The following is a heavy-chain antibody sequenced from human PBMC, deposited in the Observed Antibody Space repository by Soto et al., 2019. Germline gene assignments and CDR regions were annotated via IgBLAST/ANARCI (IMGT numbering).Heavy chain of an antibody. CDR1: GGSMSSGGYF. J-gene: IGHJ5*02. CDR2: IYHSGST. Sequence: SETLSLTCAVSGGSMSSGGYFWSWIRQPPGKGLEWIGYIYHSGSTYYNPSLKSRITISVDRSKNQFSLKLNSVTAADTAVYYCARGLGPWGQGTLVTVSS. D-gene: IGHD3-10*01. CDR3: ARGLGP. V-gene: IGHV4-30-2*01.